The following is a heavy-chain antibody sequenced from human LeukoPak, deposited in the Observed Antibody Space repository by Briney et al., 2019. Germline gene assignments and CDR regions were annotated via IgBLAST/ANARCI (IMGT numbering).Heavy chain of an antibody. V-gene: IGHV1-2*02. D-gene: IGHD1-7*01. Sequence: GASVKVSCKASGYTFTGYYMHWVRQAPGQGLEWMGWINPNSGGTNYAQKFQGRVTMTRDTSISTAYMELSRLRSDDTAVYYCARDLDLELRLKEGFDPWGQGTLVTVSS. CDR1: GYTFTGYY. CDR2: INPNSGGT. CDR3: ARDLDLELRLKEGFDP. J-gene: IGHJ5*02.